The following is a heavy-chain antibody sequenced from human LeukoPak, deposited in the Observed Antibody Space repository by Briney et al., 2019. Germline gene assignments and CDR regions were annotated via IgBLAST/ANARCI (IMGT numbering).Heavy chain of an antibody. CDR1: GFTFDDYA. Sequence: GGSLRLSCAASGFTFDDYAMHWVRQAPGKGLEWVSGISWNSGSIGYADSVKGRFTISRDNAKNSLYLQMNSPRAEDTALYYCAKDSSSWKRGPVDYWGQGTLVTVSS. CDR2: ISWNSGSI. CDR3: AKDSSSWKRGPVDY. J-gene: IGHJ4*02. V-gene: IGHV3-9*01. D-gene: IGHD6-13*01.